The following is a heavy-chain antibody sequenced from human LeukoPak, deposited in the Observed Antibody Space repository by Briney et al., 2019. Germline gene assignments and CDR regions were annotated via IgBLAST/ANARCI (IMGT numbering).Heavy chain of an antibody. Sequence: PGGSLRLSCAASGFTLSNYDMNWVRQATGKGLEWVSDIGTAGDTYYSGSVEGRFTISRESAKNSLYLQMNNLRAGDTAVYYCVRDAVVADGDWFFDLWGCGTLVTVSS. CDR1: GFTLSNYD. V-gene: IGHV3-13*01. D-gene: IGHD5-18*01. CDR3: VRDAVVADGDWFFDL. J-gene: IGHJ2*01. CDR2: IGTAGDT.